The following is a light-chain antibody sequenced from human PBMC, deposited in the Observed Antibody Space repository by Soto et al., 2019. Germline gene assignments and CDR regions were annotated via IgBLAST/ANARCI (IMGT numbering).Light chain of an antibody. CDR3: RSYTSSSTLV. CDR2: DVS. V-gene: IGLV2-14*01. CDR1: SSDVGGYNY. J-gene: IGLJ3*02. Sequence: HSALTQPASVSGSPGQSITISCTGTSSDVGGYNYVSWYQQHPGKAPKLMIYDVSNRPSGVSNRLSGSKSGNTASLTISGLQAEDEADYYCRSYTSSSTLVFGGGTKLTVL.